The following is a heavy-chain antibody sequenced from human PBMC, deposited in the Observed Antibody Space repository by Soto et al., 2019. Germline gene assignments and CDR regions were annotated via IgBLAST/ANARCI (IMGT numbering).Heavy chain of an antibody. D-gene: IGHD1-26*01. CDR1: GGSISSSNW. CDR3: ARVGESKYRNLYYYYYYGMDV. CDR2: IYHSGST. J-gene: IGHJ6*02. Sequence: TSETLSLTCAVSGGSISSSNWWSWVRQPPGKGLEWIGEIYHSGSTNYNPSLKSRVTISVDKPKNQFSLKLSSVTAADTAVYYCARVGESKYRNLYYYYYYGMDVWGQGTTVTVSS. V-gene: IGHV4-4*02.